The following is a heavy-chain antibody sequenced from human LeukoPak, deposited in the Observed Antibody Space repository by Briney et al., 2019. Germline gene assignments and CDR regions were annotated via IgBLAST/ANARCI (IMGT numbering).Heavy chain of an antibody. CDR3: ARSRSASTSGWYGYFDY. CDR1: GFTFSSSA. J-gene: IGHJ4*02. Sequence: PGRSLRLSCAASGFTFSSSAMQWVRQAPGKGLEWVAVISYDGSKKYYADSVKGRFTISRDDSKNTLYLQMNSLRGEDTAVYYCARSRSASTSGWYGYFDYWGRGTLVTVSS. V-gene: IGHV3-30*04. CDR2: ISYDGSKK. D-gene: IGHD6-19*01.